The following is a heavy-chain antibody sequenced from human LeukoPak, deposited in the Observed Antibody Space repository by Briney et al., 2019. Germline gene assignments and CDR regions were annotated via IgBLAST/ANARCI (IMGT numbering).Heavy chain of an antibody. V-gene: IGHV1-2*02. Sequence: ASVKVSCKASGYTFTSYYMHWVRQAPGQGLEWMGWINPNSGGTNYAQKFQGRVTMTRDTSISTAYMELSRLRSDDTAVYYCARGEGGYDPHLGWGQGTLVTVSS. J-gene: IGHJ4*02. CDR1: GYTFTSYY. D-gene: IGHD5-12*01. CDR2: INPNSGGT. CDR3: ARGEGGYDPHLG.